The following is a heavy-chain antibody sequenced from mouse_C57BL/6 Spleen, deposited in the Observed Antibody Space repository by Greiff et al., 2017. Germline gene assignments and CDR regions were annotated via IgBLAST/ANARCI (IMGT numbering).Heavy chain of an antibody. CDR2: IAPETGGT. Sequence: QVKLKQSGAELVRPGASVTLSCKASGYPFTDYEMHWVKQTPVHGLEWIGAIAPETGGTAYNQKFKGRAILTADKSSSTAYMELRSLTSEDTAVYYCTSRDYWGQGATLTVSS. V-gene: IGHV1-15*01. J-gene: IGHJ2*01. CDR3: TSRDY. CDR1: GYPFTDYE.